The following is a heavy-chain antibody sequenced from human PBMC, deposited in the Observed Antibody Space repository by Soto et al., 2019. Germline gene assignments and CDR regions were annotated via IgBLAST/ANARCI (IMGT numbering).Heavy chain of an antibody. Sequence: SETLSLTCSVSGGSISSSFWSWIRQPPGKELEWIGYISYSGSTTYNPSLKSRITLSVDTSKNQFSLRVASVTAADTAVYYCARGHRAMEYYYYYGMDVWGQGXTVTVSS. D-gene: IGHD5-18*01. CDR2: ISYSGST. CDR3: ARGHRAMEYYYYYGMDV. J-gene: IGHJ6*02. V-gene: IGHV4-59*01. CDR1: GGSISSSF.